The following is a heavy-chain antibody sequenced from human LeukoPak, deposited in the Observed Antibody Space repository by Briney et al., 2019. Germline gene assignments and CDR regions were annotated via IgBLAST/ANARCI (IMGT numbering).Heavy chain of an antibody. CDR2: IYPGDSDT. V-gene: IGHV5-51*01. D-gene: IGHD5-12*01. J-gene: IGHJ4*02. CDR1: GYSFTSYW. Sequence: GESLKISCKGSGYSFTSYWIGWVRKMPGKGLEWMGIIYPGDSDTRYSPSFQGQVTISADKSISTAYLQWSSLKASDTAMYYCARRYSGYDRAGYFDYWGQGTLVTVSS. CDR3: ARRYSGYDRAGYFDY.